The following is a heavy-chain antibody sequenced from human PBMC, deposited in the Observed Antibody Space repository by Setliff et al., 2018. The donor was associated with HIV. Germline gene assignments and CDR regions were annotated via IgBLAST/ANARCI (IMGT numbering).Heavy chain of an antibody. Sequence: SETLSLTCTVSGGSISSGDYYWSWIRQPPGKGLEWIGYIYYSGSTYYNPSLRSRVTISIDTSNNQISLRLSSVTAADTAVYYCARPGVVGSSWSWYFDLWGRGTLVTVSS. CDR1: GGSISSGDYY. J-gene: IGHJ2*01. CDR3: ARPGVVGSSWSWYFDL. D-gene: IGHD6-13*01. CDR2: IYYSGST. V-gene: IGHV4-30-4*08.